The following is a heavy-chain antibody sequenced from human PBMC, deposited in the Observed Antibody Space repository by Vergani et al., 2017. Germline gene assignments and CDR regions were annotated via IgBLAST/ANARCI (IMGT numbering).Heavy chain of an antibody. CDR2: ISWNSGSI. D-gene: IGHD6-19*01. CDR1: GFTFDDYA. CDR3: AKSTSRRVAGTISWFDP. J-gene: IGHJ5*02. V-gene: IGHV3-9*01. Sequence: EVQLVESGGGLVQPGRSLRLSCAASGFTFDDYAMHWVRQAPGKGLEWVSGISWNSGSIGYADSVKGRFTISRDNAKNSLSLQMNRLRAEDTALYYCAKSTSRRVAGTISWFDPWGQGTLVTVSS.